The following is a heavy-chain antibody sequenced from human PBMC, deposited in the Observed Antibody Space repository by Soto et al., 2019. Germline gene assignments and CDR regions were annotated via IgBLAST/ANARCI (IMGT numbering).Heavy chain of an antibody. V-gene: IGHV1-18*01. CDR3: ARDRSSPRARTLMDV. CDR2: ISAYNGNT. J-gene: IGHJ6*03. Sequence: ASVKVSCKASGYTFTSYGISWVRQAPGQGLEWMGWISAYNGNTNYAQKLQGRVTMTTDTSTSTAYRELRSLRSDDTAVYYCARDRSSPRARTLMDVWGKGTTVTVSS. D-gene: IGHD6-6*01. CDR1: GYTFTSYG.